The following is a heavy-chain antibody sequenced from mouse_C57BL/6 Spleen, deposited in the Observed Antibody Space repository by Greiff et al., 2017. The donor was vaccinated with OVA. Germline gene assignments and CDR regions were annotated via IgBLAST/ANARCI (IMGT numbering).Heavy chain of an antibody. CDR3: TRDDGYYGYFDV. CDR1: GFNIKDYY. Sequence: EVKVVESGAELVRPGASVKLSCTASGFNIKDYYMHWVKQRPEQGLEWIGRIDPEVGDTEYAPKFPGKATMTADTASNTAYLQLSSLTSEDTAVYYCTRDDGYYGYFDVWGTGTTVTVSS. D-gene: IGHD2-3*01. V-gene: IGHV14-1*01. J-gene: IGHJ1*03. CDR2: IDPEVGDT.